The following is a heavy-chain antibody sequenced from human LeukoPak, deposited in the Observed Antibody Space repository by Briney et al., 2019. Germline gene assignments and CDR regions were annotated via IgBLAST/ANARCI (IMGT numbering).Heavy chain of an antibody. Sequence: GGSLRLSRAASGFTFSSYAMNWVGPAPGKGLEGVSGISESSGNTYYADSVKGPFTISRDNSKHTLYLQMNSLRAEDTAVYYCAKGLIPGRLRFGVDVWGQGTTVTVSS. V-gene: IGHV3-23*01. CDR1: GFTFSSYA. CDR2: ISESSGNT. J-gene: IGHJ6*02. CDR3: AKGLIPGRLRFGVDV. D-gene: IGHD6-25*01.